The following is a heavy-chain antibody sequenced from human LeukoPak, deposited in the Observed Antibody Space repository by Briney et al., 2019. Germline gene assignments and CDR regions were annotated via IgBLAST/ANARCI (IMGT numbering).Heavy chain of an antibody. CDR2: IYPADSDT. V-gene: IGHV5-51*01. CDR1: GYTFTSYW. J-gene: IGHJ2*01. CDR3: ARHLTNWYFDL. Sequence: KSGESLKISCKGSGYTFTSYWIGWIRQMPGKGLEWMGIIYPADSDTRYSPSFQGQVTISADKSISTAYLQWSSLEASDTAMYYCARHLTNWYFDLWGRGTLVTVSS.